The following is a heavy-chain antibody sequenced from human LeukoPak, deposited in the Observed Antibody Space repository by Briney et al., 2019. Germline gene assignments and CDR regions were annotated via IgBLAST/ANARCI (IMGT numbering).Heavy chain of an antibody. CDR1: GSSISSDYY. D-gene: IGHD3-9*01. Sequence: PSETLSLTCTVSGSSISSDYYWGWIRQPPGKGLEWIGNVYHSGNTYYNPSLKSRVSISLHTSKNQFSLNLTSVTAADAAVYFCARSDWYLRGDAFDIWGRGTMVTVSS. J-gene: IGHJ3*02. CDR3: ARSDWYLRGDAFDI. V-gene: IGHV4-38-2*02. CDR2: VYHSGNT.